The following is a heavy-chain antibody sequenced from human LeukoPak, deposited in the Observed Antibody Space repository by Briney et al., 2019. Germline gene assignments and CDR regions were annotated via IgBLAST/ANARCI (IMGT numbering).Heavy chain of an antibody. J-gene: IGHJ4*02. CDR3: AREDYYNSGGYYLDY. V-gene: IGHV4-39*07. Sequence: SETLSLTCTVSGASISGSRYYWGWIRQPPGKGLEWIGNIYYIGSTYYNASLESRVTISLDTSKDQFSLKLNSVTAADTAVYFCAREDYYNSGGYYLDYWGQGTLVTVSS. D-gene: IGHD3-22*01. CDR1: GASISGSRYY. CDR2: IYYIGST.